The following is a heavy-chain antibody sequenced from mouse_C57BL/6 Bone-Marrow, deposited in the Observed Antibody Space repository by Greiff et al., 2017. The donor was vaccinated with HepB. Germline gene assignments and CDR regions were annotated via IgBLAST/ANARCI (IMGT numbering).Heavy chain of an antibody. CDR1: GYAFSSSW. J-gene: IGHJ1*03. Sequence: QVQLQQSGPELVKPGASVKISCKASGYAFSSSWMNWVKQRPGKGLEWIGRIYPGDGDTNYNGKFKGKATLTADKSSSTAYMQISSLTSEDSAVYFCARFPYYGSSYENWYFDVWGTGTTVTVSS. V-gene: IGHV1-82*01. D-gene: IGHD1-1*01. CDR2: IYPGDGDT. CDR3: ARFPYYGSSYENWYFDV.